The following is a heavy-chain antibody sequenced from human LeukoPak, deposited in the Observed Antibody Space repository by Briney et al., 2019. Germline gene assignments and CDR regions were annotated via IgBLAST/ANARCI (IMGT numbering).Heavy chain of an antibody. Sequence: PGGSLRLSRTASGFTFSSHWMTWVRQPPGKGLEWVANIKQDGSKKSYVDSVKGRFTISRDNAKNSLYLQMNSLRAEDTAIYYCTRVGYIDEGIDYWGQGALVTVSS. CDR3: TRVGYIDEGIDY. V-gene: IGHV3-7*04. CDR2: IKQDGSKK. CDR1: GFTFSSHW. D-gene: IGHD5-24*01. J-gene: IGHJ4*02.